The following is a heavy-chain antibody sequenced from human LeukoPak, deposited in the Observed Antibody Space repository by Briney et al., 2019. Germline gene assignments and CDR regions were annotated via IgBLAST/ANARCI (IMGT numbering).Heavy chain of an antibody. J-gene: IGHJ6*02. D-gene: IGHD1-1*01. V-gene: IGHV1-46*01. Sequence: AVKVSCKACGYTFTSYYYHWVRQAPGQGPEWMGLINPTTGSTYYAQDFQGRVTMTRDTAPRRVYMDLSSLRPEDTAVYYCARKNTNSDSRRPYGLDLWGQGTKVIVSS. CDR2: INPTTGST. CDR1: GYTFTSYY. CDR3: ARKNTNSDSRRPYGLDL.